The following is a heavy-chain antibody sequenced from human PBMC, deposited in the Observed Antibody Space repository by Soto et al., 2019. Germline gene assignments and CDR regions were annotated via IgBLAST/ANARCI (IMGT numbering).Heavy chain of an antibody. Sequence: GGSLRLSCAASGFTFSSYAMSWIRQAPGKGLEWVSAISGSGDSTYYADSVKGRFTISRDNSTNTLYLQMNSLRAEDTAVYYCAKGWDTAMVSDWFDPWGQGTLVTVSS. CDR1: GFTFSSYA. J-gene: IGHJ5*02. V-gene: IGHV3-23*01. CDR2: ISGSGDST. CDR3: AKGWDTAMVSDWFDP. D-gene: IGHD5-18*01.